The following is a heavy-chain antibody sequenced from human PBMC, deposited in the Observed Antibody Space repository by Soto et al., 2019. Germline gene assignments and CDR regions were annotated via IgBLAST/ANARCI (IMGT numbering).Heavy chain of an antibody. CDR3: AHRRPWSSNWNSGWLDP. CDR2: IYWDDDR. CDR1: GFSLTTSGVG. J-gene: IGHJ5*02. Sequence: QITLKESGPTLLIPAQTLTLTCTFSGFSLTTSGVGVGWIRQPPGKALEWLAFIYWDDDRRYSPSLKSRLTITKDNSKNQVVLTMTNMDPVDTATYFCAHRRPWSSNWNSGWLDPWGQGILVTVSS. D-gene: IGHD1-1*01. V-gene: IGHV2-5*02.